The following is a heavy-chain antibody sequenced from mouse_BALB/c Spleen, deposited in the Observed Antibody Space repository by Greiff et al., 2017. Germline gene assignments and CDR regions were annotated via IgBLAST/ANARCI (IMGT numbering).Heavy chain of an antibody. CDR3: ASLLRLRAMDY. V-gene: IGHV2-2*02. J-gene: IGHJ4*01. Sequence: VQLVESGPGLVQPSQSLSITCTVSGFSLTSYGVHWVRQSPGKGLEWLGVIWSGGSTDYNAAFISRLSISKDNSKSQVFFKMNSLQANDTAIYYCASLLRLRAMDYWGQGTSVTVSS. CDR2: IWSGGST. CDR1: GFSLTSYG. D-gene: IGHD1-2*01.